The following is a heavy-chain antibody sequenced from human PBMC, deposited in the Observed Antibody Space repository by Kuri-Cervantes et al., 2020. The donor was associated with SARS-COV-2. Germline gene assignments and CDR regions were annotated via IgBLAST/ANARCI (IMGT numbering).Heavy chain of an antibody. CDR2: IIPIFGTA. CDR1: GGTFSSYA. J-gene: IGHJ4*02. D-gene: IGHD5-18*01. Sequence: SVKVSCKASGGTFSSYAISWVRQAPGQGLEWMGGIIPIFGTANYAQKFQGRVTITADESTSTAYMELRSLRSDDTAVYYCARDPANTASIDYWGQGTLVTVSS. CDR3: ARDPANTASIDY. V-gene: IGHV1-69*13.